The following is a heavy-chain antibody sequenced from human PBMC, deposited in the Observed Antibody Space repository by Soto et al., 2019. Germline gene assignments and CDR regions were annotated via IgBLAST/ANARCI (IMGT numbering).Heavy chain of an antibody. J-gene: IGHJ1*01. V-gene: IGHV3-23*01. Sequence: EVQLLQSGGGLAQPGTSLRLSCAASGFTFKYYAMTWVRQAPGKGLEWVSTISGSGDKTDYADSVKGRFRVSRDNSKDTLYLQMDSLRADDTALYYCARKSKWYGGQYFQDWGQGTLVTVSS. CDR2: ISGSGDKT. CDR3: ARKSKWYGGQYFQD. CDR1: GFTFKYYA. D-gene: IGHD2-8*01.